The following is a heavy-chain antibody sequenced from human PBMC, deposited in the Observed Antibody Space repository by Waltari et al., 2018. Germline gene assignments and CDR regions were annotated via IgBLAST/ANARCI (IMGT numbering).Heavy chain of an antibody. CDR1: EFTFSSAA. CDR2: ISYNGRNI. V-gene: IGHV3-30*04. D-gene: IGHD3-22*01. J-gene: IGHJ6*02. Sequence: QVQLVESGGGVVQPGGSLRLSCVGSEFTFSSAAMHWVRQAPGKGLEWVAVISYNGRNIYYLDSVKGRFTISRDNSKKTLYMQMNSLRAEDTAVYYCARDYCDRTNCHGMDVWGQGTTVTVSS. CDR3: ARDYCDRTNCHGMDV.